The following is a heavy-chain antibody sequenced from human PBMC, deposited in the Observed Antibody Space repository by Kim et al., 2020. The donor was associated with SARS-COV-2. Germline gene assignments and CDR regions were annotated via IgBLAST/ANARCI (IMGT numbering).Heavy chain of an antibody. CDR3: ARFIVVVAATGYGMDV. V-gene: IGHV3-33*05. CDR1: GFTFSSYG. Sequence: GGSLRLSCAASGFTFSSYGMHWVRQAPGKGLEWVAVISYDGSNKYYADSVKGRFTISRDNSKNTLYLQMNSLRAEDTAVYYCARFIVVVAATGYGMDVWGQGTTVTVSS. CDR2: ISYDGSNK. D-gene: IGHD2-15*01. J-gene: IGHJ6*02.